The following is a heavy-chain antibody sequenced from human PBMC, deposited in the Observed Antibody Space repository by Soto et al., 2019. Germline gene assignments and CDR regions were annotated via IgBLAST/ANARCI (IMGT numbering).Heavy chain of an antibody. CDR3: ARVGIAARGYVLPPTDY. CDR1: GGSVSSGSYY. J-gene: IGHJ4*02. CDR2: IYYSGST. D-gene: IGHD6-6*01. V-gene: IGHV4-61*01. Sequence: SETLSLNCTVSGGSVSSGSYYWSWIRQPPGKGLEWIGYIYYSGSTNYNPSLKSRVTISVDTSKNQFSLKLSSVTAADTAVYYCARVGIAARGYVLPPTDYWGQGTLVTVSS.